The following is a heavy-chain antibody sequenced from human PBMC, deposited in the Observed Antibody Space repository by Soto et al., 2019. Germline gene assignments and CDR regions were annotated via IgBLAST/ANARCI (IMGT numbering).Heavy chain of an antibody. CDR3: AKNYYFDS. V-gene: IGHV3-23*01. CDR2: ISTTDAT. CDR1: GFTCITYA. J-gene: IGHJ4*02. Sequence: GGSHRHSSAASGFTCITYAMSWVRQAPGKGLEWVSSISTTDATYYADSVKGHFTISRDNFKNTLYLQMNSLRVEDTAIYYCAKNYYFDSWGPGTLVTVSS.